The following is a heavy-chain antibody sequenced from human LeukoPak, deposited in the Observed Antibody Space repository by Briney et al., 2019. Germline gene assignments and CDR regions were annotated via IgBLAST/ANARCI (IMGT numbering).Heavy chain of an antibody. CDR2: ISGSGGST. V-gene: IGHV3-23*01. CDR3: AKSPLGYCSSTSCYTRAY. CDR1: GFTFSSYA. D-gene: IGHD2-2*02. Sequence: GGSLRLSCAASGFTFSSYAMSWVRQAPGKGLEWVSAISGSGGSTYYADSVKGRFTISRDNSKNTLYLQMNSLRAEDTAVYYCAKSPLGYCSSTSCYTRAYWGQGTLVTVSS. J-gene: IGHJ4*02.